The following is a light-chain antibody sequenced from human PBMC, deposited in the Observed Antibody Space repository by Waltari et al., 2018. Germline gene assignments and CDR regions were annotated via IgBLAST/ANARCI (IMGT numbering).Light chain of an antibody. CDR2: GKN. Sequence: SSELTQAPAVSVALGQTVRLTCQGASLRASSASWYQQKSGQAPILVLFGKNKRPSGIPDRFSGYNSETTTSLTITGAQAEDEADYYCSSRDSSASHVLFAGGTKLTVL. V-gene: IGLV3-19*01. CDR1: SLRASS. CDR3: SSRDSSASHVL. J-gene: IGLJ2*01.